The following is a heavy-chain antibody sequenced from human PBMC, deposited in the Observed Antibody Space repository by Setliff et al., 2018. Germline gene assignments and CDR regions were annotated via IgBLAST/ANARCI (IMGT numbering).Heavy chain of an antibody. Sequence: PSETLSLTCTVSGDSLSSGPYYWTWVRQPAGKGLEWTGHIYTSGSTNYNPSLKSRVTISVDASKNQLSLNLRSVTAADTAVYYCARGGERYYSASWGQGTLVTVSS. CDR3: ARGGERYYSAS. J-gene: IGHJ4*02. V-gene: IGHV4-61*09. D-gene: IGHD1-20*01. CDR1: GDSLSSGPYY. CDR2: IYTSGST.